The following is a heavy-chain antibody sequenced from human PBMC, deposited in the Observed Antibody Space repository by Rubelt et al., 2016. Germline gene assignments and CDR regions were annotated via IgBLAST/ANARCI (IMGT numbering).Heavy chain of an antibody. Sequence: GLEWVGRIKSKTDGGTTDYAAPVKGRFTISRDDSKNTLYLQMNSLKTEDTAVYYCTTDVPTGYSSGWYFMSPGGFDPWGQGTLVTVSS. D-gene: IGHD6-19*01. CDR3: TTDVPTGYSSGWYFMSPGGFDP. J-gene: IGHJ5*02. CDR2: IKSKTDGGTT. V-gene: IGHV3-15*07.